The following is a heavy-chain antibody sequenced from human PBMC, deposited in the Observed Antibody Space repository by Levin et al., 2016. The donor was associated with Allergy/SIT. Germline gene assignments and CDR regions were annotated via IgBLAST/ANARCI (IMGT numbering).Heavy chain of an antibody. CDR2: IIPIFGTA. J-gene: IGHJ4*02. CDR1: GGTFSSYA. CDR3: ARAWVEDGYNSPYFDY. V-gene: IGHV1-69*13. Sequence: SVKVSCKASGGTFSSYAISWVRQAPGQGLEWMGGIIPIFGTANYAQKFQGRVTITADESTSTAYMELSSLRSEDTAVYYCARAWVEDGYNSPYFDYWGQGTLVTVSS. D-gene: IGHD5-24*01.